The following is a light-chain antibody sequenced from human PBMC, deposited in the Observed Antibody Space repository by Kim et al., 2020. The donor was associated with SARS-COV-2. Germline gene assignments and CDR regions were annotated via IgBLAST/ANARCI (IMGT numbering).Light chain of an antibody. CDR2: GAS. CDR3: QELNTFPLT. Sequence: ASVGDRVTITCRASEYIYTWLAWYQQQPGKAPKLLISGASNLQPGVPPRFSASGSGTDFTLTISRLQPADFATYYCQELNTFPLTFGGGTKVEIK. V-gene: IGKV1-12*01. J-gene: IGKJ4*01. CDR1: EYIYTW.